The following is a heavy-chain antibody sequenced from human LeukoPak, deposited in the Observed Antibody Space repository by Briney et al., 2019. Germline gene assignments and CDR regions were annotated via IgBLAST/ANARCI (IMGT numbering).Heavy chain of an antibody. V-gene: IGHV4-59*01. J-gene: IGHJ1*01. Sequence: SETLSLTCTVSGDSISRYYWSWIRQPPGKGLEWIGYIYYSGSTNYNPSLKSRVTISVDTSKNQFSLKLSSVTAADTAVYYCTRDHYYDSSGYTFRHWGQGTLVTVSS. CDR2: IYYSGST. CDR3: TRDHYYDSSGYTFRH. CDR1: GDSISRYY. D-gene: IGHD3-22*01.